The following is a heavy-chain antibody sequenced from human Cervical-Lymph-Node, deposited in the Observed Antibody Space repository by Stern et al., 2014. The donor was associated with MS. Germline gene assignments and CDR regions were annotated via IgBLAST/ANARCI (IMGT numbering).Heavy chain of an antibody. D-gene: IGHD6-13*01. CDR2: ISSSGSSK. V-gene: IGHV3-11*01. J-gene: IGHJ4*02. CDR1: GFTFSDYY. Sequence: QVQLVQSGGGLVRPGGSLRLSCAASGFTFSDYYMSWIRQAPGKGLEWVSYISSSGSSKYYADSVKGPFTISRDNAKNSLYLQMNSLRVEDTAVYYCARCLAAAGAAGYWGQGTLVTVSS. CDR3: ARCLAAAGAAGY.